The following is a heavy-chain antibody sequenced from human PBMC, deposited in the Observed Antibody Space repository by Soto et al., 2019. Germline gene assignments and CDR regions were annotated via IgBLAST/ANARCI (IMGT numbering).Heavy chain of an antibody. J-gene: IGHJ3*02. Sequence: AASVKVSCKASGYTFTSYAMRWVRQAPGQRLEWMGWINAGNGNTKYSQKFQGRVTITRDTSASTAYMELSSLRSEDTAVYYCAREIVRYSSRSGTFDIWGQGTMVTVSS. CDR1: GYTFTSYA. CDR2: INAGNGNT. D-gene: IGHD6-19*01. CDR3: AREIVRYSSRSGTFDI. V-gene: IGHV1-3*01.